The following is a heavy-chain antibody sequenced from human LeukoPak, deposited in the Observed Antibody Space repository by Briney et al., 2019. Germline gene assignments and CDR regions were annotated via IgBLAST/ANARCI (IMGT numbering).Heavy chain of an antibody. V-gene: IGHV4-59*11. J-gene: IGHJ4*02. D-gene: IGHD4-17*01. CDR1: GGSISSHY. CDR3: ARLTTVTDTFDY. CDR2: IYYSGST. Sequence: PSETLSLTCTVSGGSISSHYWSWIRQPPGKGLEWIGYIYYSGSTNYNPSLKSRVTISVDTSKNQFSLKLSSVTAADTAVYYCARLTTVTDTFDYWGQGTLVTVSS.